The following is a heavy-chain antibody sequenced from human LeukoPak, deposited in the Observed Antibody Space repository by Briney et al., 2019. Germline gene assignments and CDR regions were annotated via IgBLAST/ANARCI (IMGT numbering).Heavy chain of an antibody. CDR1: GFTFSSYE. CDR2: ISNSGSTM. Sequence: GGSLRLSCAASGFTFSSYEMSWVRQAPGKGLEWVSYISNSGSTMYYADSVKGRFTISRDNAKNSLYLQMNSLRAEDTAIYYCASSSWYALDYWGQGTLVTVSS. CDR3: ASSSWYALDY. V-gene: IGHV3-48*03. J-gene: IGHJ4*02. D-gene: IGHD6-13*01.